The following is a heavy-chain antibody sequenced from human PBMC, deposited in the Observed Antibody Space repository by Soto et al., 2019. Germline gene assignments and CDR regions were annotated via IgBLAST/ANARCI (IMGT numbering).Heavy chain of an antibody. D-gene: IGHD6-19*01. J-gene: IGHJ6*04. V-gene: IGHV3-23*01. Sequence: GWSLRLSCAASGFTFSSYAMSWVRQAPGKGLEWVSAISGSGGSTYYADSVKGRFTISRDNSKNTLYLQMNSLRAEDTAVYYCAKNAQWLPPPTGGFSLVDVWGKGTTVTVSS. CDR1: GFTFSSYA. CDR3: AKNAQWLPPPTGGFSLVDV. CDR2: ISGSGGST.